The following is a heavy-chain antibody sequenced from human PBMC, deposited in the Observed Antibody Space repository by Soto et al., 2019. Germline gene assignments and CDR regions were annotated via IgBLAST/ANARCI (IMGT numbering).Heavy chain of an antibody. CDR2: IDGYGSST. CDR3: VRGLGNSDH. CDR1: GFTFSSYW. J-gene: IGHJ4*02. Sequence: EVQLVESGGGLVQPGGSLRLSCVASGFTFSSYWMHWVGQVPGKEPVWVSFIDGYGSSTKYADSVRGRFTISRDNAKNTLYLLINSLRVEDTAVYYCVRGLGNSDHWVQGTLVTVSS. V-gene: IGHV3-74*03.